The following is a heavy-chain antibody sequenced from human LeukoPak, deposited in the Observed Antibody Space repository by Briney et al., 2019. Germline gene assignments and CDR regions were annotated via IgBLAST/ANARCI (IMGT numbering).Heavy chain of an antibody. J-gene: IGHJ3*02. CDR2: IYSGGST. D-gene: IGHD2-2*01. Sequence: GGSLRLSCAASGFTVSSNYMSWVRQAPGKGLEWVSVIYSGGSTYYADSVKGRFTISRDNAKNSLYLQMNSLRAEDTAVYYCARGQVPAARGAFGIWGQGTMVTVSS. CDR1: GFTVSSNY. CDR3: ARGQVPAARGAFGI. V-gene: IGHV3-53*01.